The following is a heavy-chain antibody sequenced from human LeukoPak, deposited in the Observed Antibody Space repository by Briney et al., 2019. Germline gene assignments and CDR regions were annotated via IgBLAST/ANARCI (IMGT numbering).Heavy chain of an antibody. D-gene: IGHD6-13*01. V-gene: IGHV3-30*02. J-gene: IGHJ4*02. CDR2: IRYDGSNK. CDR1: GFTFSSYG. CDR3: ARVYSGYSSR. Sequence: WGSLRLSCAASGFTFSSYGMHWVRQAPGKGLEWVAFIRYDGSNKYYADSVKGRFTISRDNSKNTLYLQMNSLRAEDTAVYYCARVYSGYSSRWGQGTLVTVSS.